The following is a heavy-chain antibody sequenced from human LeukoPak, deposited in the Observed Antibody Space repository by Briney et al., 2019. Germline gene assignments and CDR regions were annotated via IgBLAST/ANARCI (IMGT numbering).Heavy chain of an antibody. J-gene: IGHJ1*01. CDR1: GGSISSSSYY. CDR3: ARHAASIVVVPAANTGYFQH. CDR2: IYYSVST. D-gene: IGHD2-2*01. V-gene: IGHV4-39*01. Sequence: SETLSLTCTASGGSISSSSYYWGWIRQPPGKWLEWIGSIYYSVSTYYNPSLKSLVTISVDTSKNQFSLKLSSVTAADTAVYYCARHAASIVVVPAANTGYFQHWGQGTLVTVSS.